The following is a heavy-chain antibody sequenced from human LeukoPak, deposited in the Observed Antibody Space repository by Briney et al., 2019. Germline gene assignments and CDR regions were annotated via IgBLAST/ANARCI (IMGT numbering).Heavy chain of an antibody. J-gene: IGHJ6*03. CDR3: ARAGRDDDHWTGQKYNHYFMDV. CDR1: GGSISSSSYY. V-gene: IGHV4-39*07. Sequence: SETLSLTCTVSGGSISSSSYYWGWIRQPPGKGLEWIGSIYYSGSTYYNPSLKSRVTISVDTSKNQFSLKLSSVTAADTAVYYCARAGRDDDHWTGQKYNHYFMDVWGRGTTVTVSS. CDR2: IYYSGST. D-gene: IGHD3/OR15-3a*01.